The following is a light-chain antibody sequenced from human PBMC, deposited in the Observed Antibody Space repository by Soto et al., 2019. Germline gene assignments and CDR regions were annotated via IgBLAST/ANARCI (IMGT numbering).Light chain of an antibody. CDR2: DAY. Sequence: EVVLTQSPVTLSLSPGERATLSCMASQSFRGLLAWYQQKPGQAPRLPIYDAYNRATGIPPRFSGSGSGTDFTLTISSLEPEDSAVYYCQQRHMWHITFGQGTRLEIK. V-gene: IGKV3-11*01. CDR1: QSFRGL. CDR3: QQRHMWHIT. J-gene: IGKJ5*01.